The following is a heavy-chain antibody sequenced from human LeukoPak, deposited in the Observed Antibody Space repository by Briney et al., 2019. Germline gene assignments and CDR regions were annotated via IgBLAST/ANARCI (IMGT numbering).Heavy chain of an antibody. CDR3: ARYSTVTTLIDY. V-gene: IGHV1-46*01. J-gene: IGHJ4*02. CDR2: INPSGGST. D-gene: IGHD4-17*01. Sequence: ASVKVSCKASGYTFTSYYMHWVRQAPGQGLEWMGIINPSGGSTSYAQKFQGRVTMTRDTSTSTVYMELSSLRSEDTAVYYCARYSTVTTLIDYWGQGTLVTISS. CDR1: GYTFTSYY.